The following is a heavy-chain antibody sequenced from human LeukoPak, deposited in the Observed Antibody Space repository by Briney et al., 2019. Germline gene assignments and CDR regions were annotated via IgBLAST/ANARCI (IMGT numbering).Heavy chain of an antibody. CDR3: ANNIQYSSSWPPGSSRWDYFDY. J-gene: IGHJ4*02. V-gene: IGHV3-30-3*01. D-gene: IGHD6-13*01. CDR2: ISYDGSNK. Sequence: PGGSLRLSCAASGFTFSSYAMHWVRQAPGKGLEWVAVISYDGSNKYYADSVKGRFTISRDNSKNTLYLQMNSLRAEDTAVYYCANNIQYSSSWPPGSSRWDYFDYWGQGTLVTVSS. CDR1: GFTFSSYA.